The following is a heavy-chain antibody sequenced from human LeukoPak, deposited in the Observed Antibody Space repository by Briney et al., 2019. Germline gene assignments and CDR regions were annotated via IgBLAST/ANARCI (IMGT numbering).Heavy chain of an antibody. D-gene: IGHD3-3*01. CDR2: IYYSGST. J-gene: IGHJ4*02. Sequence: SQTLSLTCTVSGGSISSGGYYWSWIRQHPGKGLEWIGYIYYSGSTYYNPSLKSRVTISVDTSKNQFSLKLSSVTAADTAVYYCARGGTIFGAVDHFDYWGQGTLVTVSS. CDR1: GGSISSGGYY. V-gene: IGHV4-31*03. CDR3: ARGGTIFGAVDHFDY.